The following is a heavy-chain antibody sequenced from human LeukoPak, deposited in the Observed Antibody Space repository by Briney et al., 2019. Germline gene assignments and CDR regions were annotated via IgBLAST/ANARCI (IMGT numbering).Heavy chain of an antibody. CDR1: GFTFSSYA. CDR2: IWYDGSNK. V-gene: IGHV3-33*08. Sequence: GGSLRLSCAASGFTFSSYAMTWVRQAPGKGLEWVAVIWYDGSNKYYADSVKGRFTISRDNSKNTLYLQMNSLRAEDTAVYYCARKHPQRYCYGMDVWGQGTTVTVSS. D-gene: IGHD6-25*01. J-gene: IGHJ6*02. CDR3: ARKHPQRYCYGMDV.